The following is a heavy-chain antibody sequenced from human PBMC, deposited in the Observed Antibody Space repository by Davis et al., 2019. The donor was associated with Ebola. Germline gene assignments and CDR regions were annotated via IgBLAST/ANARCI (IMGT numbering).Heavy chain of an antibody. CDR2: IYPGDSDT. D-gene: IGHD3-3*01. J-gene: IGHJ4*02. CDR3: ARRISDFWSGYHY. V-gene: IGHV5-51*01. Sequence: GESLKISCKGSGYRFTSYWIAWVRQMPGKGLEWMGIIYPGDSDTRYSPSFQGQVTISADKSISTAYLQWSSLKASDTAMYYCARRISDFWSGYHYWGQGTLVTVSS. CDR1: GYRFTSYW.